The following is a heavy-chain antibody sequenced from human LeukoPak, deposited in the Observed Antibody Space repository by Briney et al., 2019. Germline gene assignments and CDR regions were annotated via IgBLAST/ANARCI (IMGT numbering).Heavy chain of an antibody. D-gene: IGHD3-3*01. CDR3: ARGSTYYDFWSGYYADY. CDR1: GYTFTSYG. V-gene: IGHV1-18*01. CDR2: ISAYNGNT. J-gene: IGHJ4*02. Sequence: ASVKVSCKASGYTFTSYGISWVRQAPGQGLEWMGWISAYNGNTNYAQKPQGRVTMTTDTSTSTAYMELRSLRSDDTAVYYCARGSTYYDFWSGYYADYWGQGTLVTVSS.